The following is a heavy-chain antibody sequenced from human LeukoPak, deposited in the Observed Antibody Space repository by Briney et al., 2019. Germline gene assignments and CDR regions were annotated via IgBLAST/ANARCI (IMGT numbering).Heavy chain of an antibody. CDR3: AREGYDFWSGYSFYFDY. V-gene: IGHV3-7*01. Sequence: GVLRLSCAASGFTFSTYLMSWVRQAPGKGLEWVANIKQDGSEKYYVDSVEGRFTISRDNAKNSLYLQMNSLRAEDTAVYYCAREGYDFWSGYSFYFDYWGQGTLVTVSS. CDR2: IKQDGSEK. CDR1: GFTFSTYL. D-gene: IGHD3-3*01. J-gene: IGHJ4*02.